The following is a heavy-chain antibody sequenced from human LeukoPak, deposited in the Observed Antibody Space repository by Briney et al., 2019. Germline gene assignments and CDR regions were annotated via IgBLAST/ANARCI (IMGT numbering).Heavy chain of an antibody. D-gene: IGHD5-18*01. CDR1: GGSISRYY. CDR2: IYTSGST. Sequence: SETLSLTCTVSGGSISRYYWSWIRQPAGKGLEWIGRIYTSGSTNYNPSLKSRVTISVDTSKNQFSLTLSSVTAADMAVYYCASDLPYVDTAMVSYYYYYMDVWGKGTTVTVSS. CDR3: ASDLPYVDTAMVSYYYYYMDV. V-gene: IGHV4-4*07. J-gene: IGHJ6*03.